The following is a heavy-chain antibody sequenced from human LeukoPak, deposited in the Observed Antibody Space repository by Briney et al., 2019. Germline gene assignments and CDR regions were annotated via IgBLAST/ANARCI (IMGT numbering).Heavy chain of an antibody. CDR3: ARDLDYYDSSGYYTHFDY. CDR1: GGSFSGYY. V-gene: IGHV4-34*01. D-gene: IGHD3-22*01. Sequence: PSETLSLTCAVYGGSFSGYYWSWIRQPPGKGLEWIGEVNHSGSTNYNPSLKSRVTILVDTSKNQFSLKLSSVTAADTAVYYCARDLDYYDSSGYYTHFDYWGQGTLVTVSS. J-gene: IGHJ4*02. CDR2: VNHSGST.